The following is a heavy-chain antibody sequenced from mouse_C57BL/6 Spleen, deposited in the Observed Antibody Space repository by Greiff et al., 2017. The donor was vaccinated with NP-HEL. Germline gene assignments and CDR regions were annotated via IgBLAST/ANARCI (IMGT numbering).Heavy chain of an antibody. Sequence: DVKLVESGGGLVKPGGSLKLSCAASGFTFSSYAMSWVRQTPEKRLEWVATISDGGSYTYYPDNVKGRFTISRDNAKNNLYLQMSQLKSEDTAMYYCARGKDYYYAMDYWGQGTSVTVSS. CDR2: ISDGGSYT. V-gene: IGHV5-4*03. CDR1: GFTFSSYA. CDR3: ARGKDYYYAMDY. D-gene: IGHD1-3*01. J-gene: IGHJ4*01.